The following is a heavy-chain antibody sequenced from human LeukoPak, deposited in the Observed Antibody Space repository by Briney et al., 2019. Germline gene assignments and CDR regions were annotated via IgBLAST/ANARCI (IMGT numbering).Heavy chain of an antibody. D-gene: IGHD3-3*01. V-gene: IGHV4-34*01. CDR1: GGSFRGYY. CDR2: INHSGST. Sequence: PSETLSLTCAVYGGSFRGYYWSWIRQPPGKGLEWIGEINHSGSTNYNPSLKSRVTISVDTSKNQFSLKLSSVTAADTAVYYCARVTDFWSGYYTEGPYYYYYMDVWGKGTTVTVSS. CDR3: ARVTDFWSGYYTEGPYYYYYMDV. J-gene: IGHJ6*03.